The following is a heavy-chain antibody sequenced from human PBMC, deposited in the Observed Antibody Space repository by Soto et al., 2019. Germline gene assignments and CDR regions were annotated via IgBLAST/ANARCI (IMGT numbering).Heavy chain of an antibody. J-gene: IGHJ6*02. V-gene: IGHV4-61*01. CDR2: IYYSGST. CDR1: GGSVSSGSYY. Sequence: SETLSLTCTVSGGSVSSGSYYWSWIRQPPGKGLEWIGYIYYSGSTNYNPSLKSRVTISVDTSKNQFSLKLSSVTAADTAVYYCASGVRGKADYYYGMDVWGQGTTVTV. CDR3: ASGVRGKADYYYGMDV. D-gene: IGHD3-10*01.